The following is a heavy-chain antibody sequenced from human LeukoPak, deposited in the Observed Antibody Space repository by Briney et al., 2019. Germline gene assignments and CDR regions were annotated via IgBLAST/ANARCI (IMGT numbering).Heavy chain of an antibody. CDR1: GGSISSSSYY. V-gene: IGHV4-39*01. CDR3: ARPQDLESDAFDI. D-gene: IGHD3-3*01. Sequence: SETLSLTCTVSGGSISSSSYYWGWIRQPPGKGLEWIGSIYYSGSTYYNPSLKSRVTISVDTSKNQFSLKLSSVTAADTAVYYCARPQDLESDAFDIWGQGTMVTVSS. J-gene: IGHJ3*02. CDR2: IYYSGST.